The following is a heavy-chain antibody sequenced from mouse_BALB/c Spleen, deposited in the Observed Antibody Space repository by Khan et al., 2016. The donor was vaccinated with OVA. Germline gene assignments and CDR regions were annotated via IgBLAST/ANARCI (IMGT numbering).Heavy chain of an antibody. V-gene: IGHV5-6*01. Sequence: EVELVESGGDLVKPGGSLKLSCAASGFTFSSYGMSWVRQTPDKRLEWVATTTSGGSYTYYPASVKGRFTISRDSAKNTLYLQMTSLKSEDTAMYYCARLGNSWGQGTLVTVSA. CDR2: TTSGGSYT. CDR1: GFTFSSYG. D-gene: IGHD2-1*01. CDR3: ARLGNS. J-gene: IGHJ3*01.